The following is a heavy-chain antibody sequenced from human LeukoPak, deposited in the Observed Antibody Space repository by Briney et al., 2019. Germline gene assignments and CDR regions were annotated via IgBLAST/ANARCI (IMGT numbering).Heavy chain of an antibody. D-gene: IGHD3-22*01. CDR3: ARDYYDSSGYYYYYFDY. J-gene: IGHJ4*02. CDR1: GGTFSCYA. Sequence: ASVTLSLKASGGTFSCYAISWDRQGPGPGHEWMGRIIPILGIANYAQKFQGRVTITADKSTSTAYMELSSLRSEDTAVYYCARDYYDSSGYYYYYFDYWGQGTLVTVSS. CDR2: IIPILGIA. V-gene: IGHV1-69*04.